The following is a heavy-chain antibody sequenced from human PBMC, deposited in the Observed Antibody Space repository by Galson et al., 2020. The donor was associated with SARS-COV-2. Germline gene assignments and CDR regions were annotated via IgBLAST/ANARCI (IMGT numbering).Heavy chain of an antibody. D-gene: IGHD3-3*01. CDR1: GFSLNTSGVG. CDR2: IYWNDDK. CDR3: AHSAPSSLTIFGVVIVKDYFDY. J-gene: IGHJ4*02. V-gene: IGHV2-5*01. Sequence: ESGPTLVKPTQALTLTCTFSGFSLNTSGVGVGWIRQPPGKALEWLALIYWNDDKRHSPSLKSRLTITKDTSKNQVVLTMTNMDPVDTATYFCAHSAPSSLTIFGVVIVKDYFDYWGQGTLVTVSS.